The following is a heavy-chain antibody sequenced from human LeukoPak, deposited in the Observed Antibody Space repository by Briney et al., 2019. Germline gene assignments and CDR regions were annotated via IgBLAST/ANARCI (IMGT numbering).Heavy chain of an antibody. D-gene: IGHD6-19*01. J-gene: IGHJ4*02. CDR1: GFTFSSYA. CDR3: AKGGIKQWLVAGYDY. V-gene: IGHV3-23*01. Sequence: QPGGSLRLSCAASGFTFSSYAMSWVRQAPGKGLEWVSVISGSSGRTYYADSVKGRFTISRDNSKNTLYLQMNNLRAEDTAVYYCAKGGIKQWLVAGYDYWGQGTLVTVSS. CDR2: ISGSSGRT.